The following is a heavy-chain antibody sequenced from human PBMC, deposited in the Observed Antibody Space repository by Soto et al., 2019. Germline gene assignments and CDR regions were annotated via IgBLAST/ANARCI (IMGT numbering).Heavy chain of an antibody. CDR1: GFTFSSYW. V-gene: IGHV3-7*01. Sequence: GGSLRLSCAASGFTFSSYWMSWVRQAPGKGLEWVANIKQDGSEKYYVDSVKGRFTISRDNAKNSLYLQMNSLRARDAVVYYWGREGDYFSVLDIGVQGKMVPVPS. D-gene: IGHD2-21*02. J-gene: IGHJ3*02. CDR2: IKQDGSEK. CDR3: GREGDYFSVLDI.